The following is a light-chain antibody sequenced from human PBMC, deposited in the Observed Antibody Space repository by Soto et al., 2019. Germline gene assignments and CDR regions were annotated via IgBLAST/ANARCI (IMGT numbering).Light chain of an antibody. CDR1: HDISNY. CDR3: QYCDYLPL. CDR2: GAS. V-gene: IGKV1-33*01. Sequence: DIQMTQSPSSLSASVGDRVTITCQACHDISNYLNWYQHKPGKAPKLLIYGASNLETGVPSRFSRSGSGTDFTFTISSLQPADITTYYCQYCDYLPLFGPGTTVDLK. J-gene: IGKJ3*01.